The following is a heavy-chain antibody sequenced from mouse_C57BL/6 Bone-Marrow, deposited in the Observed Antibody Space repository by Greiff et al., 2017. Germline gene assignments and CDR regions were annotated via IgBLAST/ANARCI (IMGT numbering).Heavy chain of an antibody. V-gene: IGHV5-17*01. CDR3: ARELTQYYYAMDY. J-gene: IGHJ4*01. Sequence: EVKLMESGGGLVKPGGSLKLSCAASGFTFSDYGMHWVRQAPEKGLEWVAYISSGSSTIYYADTVKGRFTISRDNAKNTLFLQMTSLRSEDTAMYYCARELTQYYYAMDYWGQGTSVTVSS. CDR1: GFTFSDYG. D-gene: IGHD1-1*01. CDR2: ISSGSSTI.